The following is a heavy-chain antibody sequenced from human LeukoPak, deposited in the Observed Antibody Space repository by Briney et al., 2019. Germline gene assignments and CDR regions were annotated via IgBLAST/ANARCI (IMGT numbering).Heavy chain of an antibody. CDR2: IYHSGST. Sequence: PSETLSLTCAVSGYSISSGYYCGCLRQPPERGLGWIVSIYHSGSTYYNPSFKSRVTISVDTSKNKFSLKLSCVTAADTSVYYCARRRDGYFDYWGQGTLVTVSS. J-gene: IGHJ4*02. V-gene: IGHV4-38-2*01. CDR1: GYSISSGYY. D-gene: IGHD5-24*01. CDR3: ARRRDGYFDY.